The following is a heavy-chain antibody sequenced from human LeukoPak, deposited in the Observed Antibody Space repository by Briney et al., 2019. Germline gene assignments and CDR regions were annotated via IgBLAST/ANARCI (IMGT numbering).Heavy chain of an antibody. Sequence: GGSLRLSCAASGFTFSREWMNWVRQAPGKGLEWVSYISSSGSTIYYADSVKGRFTISRDNAKNSLYLQMNSLRAEDTAVYYCAELGITMIGGVWGKGTTVTISS. D-gene: IGHD3-10*02. CDR1: GFTFSREW. J-gene: IGHJ6*04. CDR2: ISSSGSTI. CDR3: AELGITMIGGV. V-gene: IGHV3-48*03.